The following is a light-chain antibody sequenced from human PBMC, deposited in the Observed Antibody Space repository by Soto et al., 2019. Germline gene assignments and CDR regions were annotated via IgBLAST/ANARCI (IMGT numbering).Light chain of an antibody. CDR1: QSVSNH. V-gene: IGKV3-11*01. J-gene: IGKJ4*01. CDR2: DAS. CDR3: QQRSNWPLN. Sequence: EIVLTQSPATLSLSPGERATLACRASQSVSNHLSWYQQKPVQAPRLLIYDASNRATAIPARFSGSGSGTDFTLTISNLEPEDFAVYYCQQRSNWPLNFGGGTKVEIK.